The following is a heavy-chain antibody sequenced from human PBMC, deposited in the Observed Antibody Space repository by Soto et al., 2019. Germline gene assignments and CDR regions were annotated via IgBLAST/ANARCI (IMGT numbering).Heavy chain of an antibody. V-gene: IGHV1-8*01. J-gene: IGHJ4*02. Sequence: QVQLVQSGAEVKKPGASVKVSCKASGYTFTSYDINWVRQATGQGLEWMGWMNPNSGNTGYAQKFQGRATITRTTTTSTAYVELSSLRSEDTAAYYCAREVGARRLDYWGQGTLVTVSS. CDR2: MNPNSGNT. CDR1: GYTFTSYD. D-gene: IGHD1-26*01. CDR3: AREVGARRLDY.